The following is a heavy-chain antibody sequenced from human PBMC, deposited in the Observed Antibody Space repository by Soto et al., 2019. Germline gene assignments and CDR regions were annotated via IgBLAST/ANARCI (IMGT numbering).Heavy chain of an antibody. CDR1: GGTFSSYA. J-gene: IGHJ6*02. CDR2: IIPIFGTA. D-gene: IGHD3-10*01. V-gene: IGHV1-69*13. Sequence: ASVKVSCKASGGTFSSYAISWVRQAPGQGLEWMGGIIPIFGTANYAQKLQGRVTITADESTSTAYMELSSLRSEDTAVYYCARPRITMVRGAVYGMDVWGQGTTVTVSS. CDR3: ARPRITMVRGAVYGMDV.